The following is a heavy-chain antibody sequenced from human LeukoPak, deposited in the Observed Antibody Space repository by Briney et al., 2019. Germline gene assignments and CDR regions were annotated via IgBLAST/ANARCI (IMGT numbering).Heavy chain of an antibody. CDR1: GFTFSSYE. CDR2: ISSVGSTR. J-gene: IGHJ4*02. Sequence: GGSLRLSCGVSGFTFSSYEMNWVRQAPGKGLEWVSYISSVGSTRHYADSVKGRFTISRDNAKNSLYLQMNSLRAEDTAVYYCARERIAVGRGFFDYWGQGTLVTVSS. V-gene: IGHV3-48*03. D-gene: IGHD6-19*01. CDR3: ARERIAVGRGFFDY.